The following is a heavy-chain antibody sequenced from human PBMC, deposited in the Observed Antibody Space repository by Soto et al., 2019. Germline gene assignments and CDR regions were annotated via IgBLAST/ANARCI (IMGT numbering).Heavy chain of an antibody. CDR2: IIPIFGAA. Sequence: QVQVVQSGAEVKQPGSSVKVSCKVSGGTFSTYSISWVRQAPGQGLEWVGGIIPIFGAAKHAQKIQGRVTITADDATSTVYMELSGLRSEDTAVYFWARDGDRVTASHWGQGTLVTVSS. V-gene: IGHV1-69*01. CDR1: GGTFSTYS. CDR3: ARDGDRVTASH. J-gene: IGHJ4*02. D-gene: IGHD7-27*01.